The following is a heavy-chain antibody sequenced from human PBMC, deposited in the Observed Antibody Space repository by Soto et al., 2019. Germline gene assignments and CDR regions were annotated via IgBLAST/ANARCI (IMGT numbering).Heavy chain of an antibody. CDR3: ARHRYSYGVYYFYY. CDR1: GGSISNYY. V-gene: IGHV4-59*08. Sequence: SETLSLTCIVSGGSISNYYWSWIRQPPGKGLEWIGYIYYSGSTNYNPSLTSRVTISVDTSKNQFSLKLSSVTAADTAAYYCARHRYSYGVYYFYYWGQGTLVTVSS. D-gene: IGHD5-18*01. J-gene: IGHJ4*02. CDR2: IYYSGST.